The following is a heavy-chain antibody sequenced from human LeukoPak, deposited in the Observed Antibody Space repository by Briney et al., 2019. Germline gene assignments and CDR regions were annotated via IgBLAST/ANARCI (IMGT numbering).Heavy chain of an antibody. J-gene: IGHJ4*02. D-gene: IGHD4-17*01. Sequence: ASVKVSCKASGYTFTDYYMHWVRQASGQGLEWMGRINPNSGGANYAQRFQGRVTMTRDSSISTAYMELSRLRSDDTAVYYCARGSGYGDSPGLNWGQGTLVTVSS. CDR3: ARGSGYGDSPGLN. CDR1: GYTFTDYY. V-gene: IGHV1-2*06. CDR2: INPNSGGA.